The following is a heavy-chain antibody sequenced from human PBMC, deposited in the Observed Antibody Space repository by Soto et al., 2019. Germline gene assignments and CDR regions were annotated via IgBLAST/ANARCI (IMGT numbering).Heavy chain of an antibody. J-gene: IGHJ4*02. D-gene: IGHD5-18*01. CDR2: ISYDGSNK. V-gene: IGHV3-30-3*01. CDR3: ARKDHTAMSD. Sequence: QVQLVESGGGVVQPGRSLRLSCAASGFTFSRYAMHWVRQAPGKGLEWVAVISYDGSNKYYADSVKGRFTISRDNSKNTLYLKMNSLRAEDTDVYYCARKDHTAMSDWGQGTLVTVSS. CDR1: GFTFSRYA.